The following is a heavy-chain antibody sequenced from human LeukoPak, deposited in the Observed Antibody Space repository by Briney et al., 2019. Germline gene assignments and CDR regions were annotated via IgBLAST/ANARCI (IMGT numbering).Heavy chain of an antibody. J-gene: IGHJ4*02. CDR3: ARDPGIAAAGTSSYFDY. CDR1: GGTFSSYA. V-gene: IGHV1-69*13. CDR2: IIPIFGTA. D-gene: IGHD6-13*01. Sequence: ASVKVSCKASGGTFSSYAISWVRQAPGQGLEWMGGIIPIFGTANYAQKFQGRVTITADESTSTAYMELSSLRSEDTVVYYCARDPGIAAAGTSSYFDYWGQGTLVTVSS.